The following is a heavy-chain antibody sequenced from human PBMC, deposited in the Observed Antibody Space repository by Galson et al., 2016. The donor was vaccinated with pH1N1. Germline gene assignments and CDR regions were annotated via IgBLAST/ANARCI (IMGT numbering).Heavy chain of an antibody. CDR3: AKDMGYNWNYGQFDL. V-gene: IGHV3-9*01. CDR2: ISWNSGSI. D-gene: IGHD1-7*01. CDR1: RFTFDDYA. Sequence: SLRLSCAASRFTFDDYAMHWVRQAPGKGLEWVSGISWNSGSIGYADSVKGRFTISRDNAKNSLYLQMNSLRAEDTALYYCAKDMGYNWNYGQFDLWGRDTLVTVSS. J-gene: IGHJ2*01.